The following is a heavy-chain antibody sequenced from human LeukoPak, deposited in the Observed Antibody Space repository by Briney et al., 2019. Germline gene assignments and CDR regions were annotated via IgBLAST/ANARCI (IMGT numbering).Heavy chain of an antibody. Sequence: PSETLSLTCTVSGGSISSGSYYWSWIRQPAGKGLEWIGRIYTSGSTNYNPSLKSRVTISVDTSKNQFSLKLSSVTAADTAVYYCARGSWSPSLSFDYWGQGTLVTVSS. CDR3: ARGSWSPSLSFDY. D-gene: IGHD3-10*01. CDR1: GGSISSGSYY. V-gene: IGHV4-61*02. CDR2: IYTSGST. J-gene: IGHJ4*02.